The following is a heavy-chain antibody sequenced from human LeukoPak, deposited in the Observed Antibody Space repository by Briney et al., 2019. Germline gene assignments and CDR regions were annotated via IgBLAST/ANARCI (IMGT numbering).Heavy chain of an antibody. CDR1: GFTFDDYA. Sequence: GGSLRLSCAASGFTFDDYAMHWVRQAPGKGLEWVSGISWNSGSIGYADSVKGRFTISRDNAKNSLYLQMNSLRAEDTALYYCAKEIWGSSWYAFDYWGQGTLVTVSS. V-gene: IGHV3-9*01. CDR2: ISWNSGSI. D-gene: IGHD6-13*01. J-gene: IGHJ4*02. CDR3: AKEIWGSSWYAFDY.